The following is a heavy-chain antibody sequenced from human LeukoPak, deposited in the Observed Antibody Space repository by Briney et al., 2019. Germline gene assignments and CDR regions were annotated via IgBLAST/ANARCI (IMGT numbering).Heavy chain of an antibody. CDR2: ISYGSAII. Sequence: GGSLRLSCAASGFTFSSHSMNWLRQAPGKGLEWISYISYGSAIIHYADSVKGRFTISRDNSKNTLYLQMNSLRAEDTAVYYCAKDCGRDCSGGSWYGIDYWGQGTLVTVSS. CDR1: GFTFSSHS. J-gene: IGHJ4*02. V-gene: IGHV3-23*01. D-gene: IGHD2-15*01. CDR3: AKDCGRDCSGGSWYGIDY.